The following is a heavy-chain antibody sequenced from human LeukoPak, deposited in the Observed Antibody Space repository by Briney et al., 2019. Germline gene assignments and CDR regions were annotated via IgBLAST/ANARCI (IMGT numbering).Heavy chain of an antibody. Sequence: PGTLSLTCDVSGGSINSSNWWSWVRQPPGKGLEWTGSIHYSGSTYYDASFKSRVTMSVDTSKNQFSLKLSSVTAADTAVYYCARHYRGALAGTMGAFDIWGQGTMVTVSS. D-gene: IGHD6-19*01. V-gene: IGHV4-4*03. J-gene: IGHJ3*02. CDR2: IHYSGST. CDR1: GGSINSSNW. CDR3: ARHYRGALAGTMGAFDI.